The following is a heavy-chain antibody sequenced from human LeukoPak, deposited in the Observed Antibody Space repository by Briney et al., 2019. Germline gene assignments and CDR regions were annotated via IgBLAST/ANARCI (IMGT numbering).Heavy chain of an antibody. J-gene: IGHJ3*02. CDR2: IYPGDSDT. Sequence: KTGESLKISCKGSGYSFTSYWIGWVRQMPGKGLEWMGIIYPGDSDTRYSPSFQGQVTISADKSISTAYLQWSSLKASDTAMYYCARVHEDTLEMATILGAFDIWGQGTMVTVSS. D-gene: IGHD5-24*01. CDR3: ARVHEDTLEMATILGAFDI. V-gene: IGHV5-51*01. CDR1: GYSFTSYW.